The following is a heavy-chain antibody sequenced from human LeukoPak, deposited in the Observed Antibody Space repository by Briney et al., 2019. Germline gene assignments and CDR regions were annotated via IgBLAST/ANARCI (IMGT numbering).Heavy chain of an antibody. J-gene: IGHJ4*01. CDR2: IYPGDSDT. V-gene: IGHV5-51*01. CDR1: GYSFTNYW. Sequence: GESPEISCKGSGYSFTNYWIGWVRQVPGKGLEWMGIIYPGDSDTRYSPSLQGQITISVDKSIAPAYLQWSSLKASDTAIYYCARRESGGSIDYWGHPTMVADCS. D-gene: IGHD2-15*01. CDR3: ARRESGGSIDY.